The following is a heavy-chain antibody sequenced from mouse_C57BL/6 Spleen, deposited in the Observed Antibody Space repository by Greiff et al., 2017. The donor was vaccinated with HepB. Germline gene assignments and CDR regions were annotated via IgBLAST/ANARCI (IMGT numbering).Heavy chain of an antibody. CDR2: IYPGDGDT. D-gene: IGHD4-1*01. Sequence: VQLQQSGPELVKPGASVKISCKASGYAFSSSWMNWVKQRPGTGLEWIGRIYPGDGDTNYNGKFKGKATLTADKSSSTAYMQLSSLTAEDSAVYFCARWDSWFAYWGQGTLVTVSA. CDR3: ARWDSWFAY. J-gene: IGHJ3*01. CDR1: GYAFSSSW. V-gene: IGHV1-82*01.